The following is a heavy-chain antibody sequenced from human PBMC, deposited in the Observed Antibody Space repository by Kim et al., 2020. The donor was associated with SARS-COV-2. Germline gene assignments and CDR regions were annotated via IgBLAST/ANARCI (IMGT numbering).Heavy chain of an antibody. D-gene: IGHD3-9*01. CDR3: ARGNILTGYNLDY. J-gene: IGHJ4*02. V-gene: IGHV4-59*09. Sequence: YNPSLKSRVTISVDTSKTQFSLKLNSVTAADTVVYYCARGNILTGYNLDYWGQGTLVTVSS.